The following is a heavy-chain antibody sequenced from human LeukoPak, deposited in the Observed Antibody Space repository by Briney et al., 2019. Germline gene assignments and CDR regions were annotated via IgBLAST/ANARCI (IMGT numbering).Heavy chain of an antibody. Sequence: GGSLRLSCAASGFTFDDYAMHWVRQAPGKGLEWVSGISCNSGSIGYADSVKGRFTISRDNAKNSLYLQMNSLRAEDTALYYCASSPVGYYYDSSGYFDYWGQGTLVTVSS. CDR2: ISCNSGSI. V-gene: IGHV3-9*01. J-gene: IGHJ4*02. D-gene: IGHD3-22*01. CDR1: GFTFDDYA. CDR3: ASSPVGYYYDSSGYFDY.